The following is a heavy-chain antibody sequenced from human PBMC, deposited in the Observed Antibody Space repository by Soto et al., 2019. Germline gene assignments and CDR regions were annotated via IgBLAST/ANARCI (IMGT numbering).Heavy chain of an antibody. CDR1: GGSISSYY. J-gene: IGHJ6*02. CDR2: IYYSGSN. D-gene: IGHD2-2*01. CDR3: ARLGGYCTITSCYGYYGMDV. V-gene: IGHV4-59*08. Sequence: PSETLSLTCTVSGGSISSYYWSWIRQPPGKGLEWIAYIYYSGSNNYNPSLKSRVTISVDTSKNQFSLKVSSVTAADTAVYYCARLGGYCTITSCYGYYGMDVWGQGTTVTVSS.